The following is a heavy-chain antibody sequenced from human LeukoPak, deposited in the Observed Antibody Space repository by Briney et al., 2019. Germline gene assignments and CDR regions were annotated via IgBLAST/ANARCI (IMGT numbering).Heavy chain of an antibody. CDR2: IYYSGST. V-gene: IGHV4-39*01. Sequence: PSETLSLTCTVSGGSISSSSYYWGWIRQPPGKGLEWIGSIYYSGSTYYNPSLKSRVTISVDTSKNQFSLKLSSVTAADTAVYYCASGKLLWLGELFNDWFDPWGQGTLVTVSS. CDR1: GGSISSSSYY. D-gene: IGHD3-10*01. J-gene: IGHJ5*02. CDR3: ASGKLLWLGELFNDWFDP.